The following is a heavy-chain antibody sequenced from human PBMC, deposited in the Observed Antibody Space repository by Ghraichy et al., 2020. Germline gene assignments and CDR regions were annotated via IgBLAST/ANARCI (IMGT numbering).Heavy chain of an antibody. Sequence: SQTLSLTCAISGDSVSSGTTTWNWIRQSPSRGLEWLGRTYYRSKWYNDYAGSVKGRLNISPDTSKNQFSLQLQSVTLEDSAVYYCARDGIGAADFDYWGPGMLVTVSS. V-gene: IGHV6-1*01. D-gene: IGHD6-13*01. CDR3: ARDGIGAADFDY. CDR1: GDSVSSGTTT. J-gene: IGHJ4*02. CDR2: TYYRSKWYN.